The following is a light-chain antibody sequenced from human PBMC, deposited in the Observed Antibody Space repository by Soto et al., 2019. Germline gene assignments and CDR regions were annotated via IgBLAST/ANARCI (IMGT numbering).Light chain of an antibody. CDR3: SSYTSSSSYV. CDR2: DVS. V-gene: IGLV2-14*01. Sequence: QSVLTQPASVSGSPGQSIAISCTGTSSDIGAYNSVSWYQQYSGKAPKLMIHDVSNRPSGVSDRFSGSKSGNTASLTISGLQAEDEADYYCSSYTSSSSYVFGSGTKVTVL. CDR1: SSDIGAYNS. J-gene: IGLJ1*01.